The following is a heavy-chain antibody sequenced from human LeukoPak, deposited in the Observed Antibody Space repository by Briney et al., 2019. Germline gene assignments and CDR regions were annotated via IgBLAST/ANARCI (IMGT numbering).Heavy chain of an antibody. CDR2: ISSSSSYI. CDR3: ASRDDSSGYLDAFDI. D-gene: IGHD3-22*01. V-gene: IGHV3-21*01. Sequence: GGSLRLSCAASGFTFSSYSMNWVRQAPGKGLEWVSSISSSSSYIYYADSVKGRFTISRDNAKNSLYLQMNSLRAEDTAVYYCASRDDSSGYLDAFDIWGQGTMVTVSP. J-gene: IGHJ3*02. CDR1: GFTFSSYS.